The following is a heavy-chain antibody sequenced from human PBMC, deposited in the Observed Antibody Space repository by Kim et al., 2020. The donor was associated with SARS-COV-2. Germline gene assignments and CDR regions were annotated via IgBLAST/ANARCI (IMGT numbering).Heavy chain of an antibody. CDR2: IKQDGGEK. CDR1: GFTFSNYW. J-gene: IGHJ4*02. Sequence: GSLRLSCEASGFTFSNYWMSWVRQAPGKGLEWVANIKQDGGEKHYVASVKGRFTISRDDAKNSLYLQMSSLGAEDTAVYYCAGGIAAALYWGQGTLVTVSS. D-gene: IGHD6-13*01. CDR3: AGGIAAALY. V-gene: IGHV3-7*05.